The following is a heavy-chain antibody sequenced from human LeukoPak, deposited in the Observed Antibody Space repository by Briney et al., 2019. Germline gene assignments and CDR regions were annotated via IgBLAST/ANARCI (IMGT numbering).Heavy chain of an antibody. CDR2: ISYDGSNK. CDR1: GFTFSSYG. CDR3: GKVVLVGATPYYYGMDV. D-gene: IGHD1-26*01. J-gene: IGHJ6*02. Sequence: GGSLRLSCAASGFTFSSYGMHWVRQAPGKGLEWVAVISYDGSNKYYADSVKGRFTISRDNSQNTLYLQMNSLRAEDTAVYYCGKVVLVGATPYYYGMDVWGQGTTVTVSS. V-gene: IGHV3-30*18.